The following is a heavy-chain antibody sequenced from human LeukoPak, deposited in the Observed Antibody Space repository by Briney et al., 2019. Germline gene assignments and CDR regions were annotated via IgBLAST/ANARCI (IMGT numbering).Heavy chain of an antibody. Sequence: ASVKVSCKASGYTFTSYYMHWVRQAPGQGLEWMGVISPSGGSTSYVQKFQGRVTMTRDASTSTVYMELSSLRSEDTAVYYCARDRAVAGFRFDYWGQGTLVTVSS. CDR2: ISPSGGST. D-gene: IGHD6-19*01. J-gene: IGHJ4*02. CDR1: GYTFTSYY. CDR3: ARDRAVAGFRFDY. V-gene: IGHV1-46*01.